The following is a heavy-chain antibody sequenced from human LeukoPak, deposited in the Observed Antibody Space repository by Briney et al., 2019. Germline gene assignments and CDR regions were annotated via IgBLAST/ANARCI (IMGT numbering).Heavy chain of an antibody. CDR2: IRSKAYGGTT. J-gene: IGHJ4*02. V-gene: IGHV3-49*05. CDR1: GFTFGDYA. CDR3: TRFVDSSSWGYYFDY. Sequence: KPGRSLRLSCTASGFTFGDYAMSWFRQAPGKGLEWAGFIRSKAYGGTTEYAASVKGRFTISRDDSKSIAYLQMNSLKTEDTAVYYCTRFVDSSSWGYYFDYWGQGTLVTVSS. D-gene: IGHD6-6*01.